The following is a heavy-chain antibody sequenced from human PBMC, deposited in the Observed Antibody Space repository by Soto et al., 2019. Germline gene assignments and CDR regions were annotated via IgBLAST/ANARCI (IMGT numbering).Heavy chain of an antibody. D-gene: IGHD4-4*01. Sequence: QVQLQQWGAGLLKPSETLSLTCAVYGGSFSGYYWSWIRQPPGKGLEWIGEINHSGSTNYNPSLKSRVTISVDTSKNQFSLKLSSVTAADTAVYYCARVRDYSNSGYRYYYYGMDVWGQGTTVTVSS. J-gene: IGHJ6*02. CDR3: ARVRDYSNSGYRYYYYGMDV. CDR2: INHSGST. CDR1: GGSFSGYY. V-gene: IGHV4-34*01.